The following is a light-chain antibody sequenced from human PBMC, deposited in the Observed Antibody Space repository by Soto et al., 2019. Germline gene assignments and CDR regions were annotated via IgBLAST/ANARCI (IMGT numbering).Light chain of an antibody. CDR3: QQYGSSRT. Sequence: EMALTQSPGTLSLSPGERATLSCRASQSVSSSYLAWYQQKPGQAPRLRIYGASSSATGIPDRFSGSGSGKDLTLTSSRLETEDFAVYYCQQYGSSRTFGQGTKLEIK. CDR2: GAS. J-gene: IGKJ1*01. V-gene: IGKV3-20*01. CDR1: QSVSSSY.